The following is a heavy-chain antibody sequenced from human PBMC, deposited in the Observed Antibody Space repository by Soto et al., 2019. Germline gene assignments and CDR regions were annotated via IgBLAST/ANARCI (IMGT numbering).Heavy chain of an antibody. Sequence: GASVKVSCKVSGYTLTELCMHWVRQAPGKGLEWMGGFDPEDGETIYAQKFQGRVTMTEDTSTDTAYMELSSLRSEDTAVYYCATGAGEHSSGPTYVYYYGMDVWGQGTTVTVSS. V-gene: IGHV1-24*01. D-gene: IGHD6-19*01. CDR1: GYTLTELC. CDR2: FDPEDGET. J-gene: IGHJ6*02. CDR3: ATGAGEHSSGPTYVYYYGMDV.